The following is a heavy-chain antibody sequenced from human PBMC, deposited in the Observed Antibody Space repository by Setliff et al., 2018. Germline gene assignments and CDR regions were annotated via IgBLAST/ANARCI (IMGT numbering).Heavy chain of an antibody. CDR3: SRLVRYCTTTSCQRLSGGEY. CDR2: INTGGGSA. V-gene: IGHV1-46*01. J-gene: IGHJ4*02. Sequence: ASVKVSCKTSGYSFTRYYMHWVRQAPGQGLEWMGIINTGGGSASYAQKFQGRVTMTSDTSTDTAYLELRSLRSDDTAVYYCSRLVRYCTTTSCQRLSGGEYWGQGTLVTVSS. CDR1: GYSFTRYY. D-gene: IGHD2-2*01.